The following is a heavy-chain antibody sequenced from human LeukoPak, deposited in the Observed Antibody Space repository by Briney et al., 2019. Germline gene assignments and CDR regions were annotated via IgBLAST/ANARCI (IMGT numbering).Heavy chain of an antibody. J-gene: IGHJ4*02. CDR1: GFTFSSYS. CDR2: ISSSSSYI. Sequence: NPGGSLRLSCAASGFTFSSYSMNWVRQAPGKGLEWDSSISSSSSYIYYADSVKGRFTISRDNDKNSLYLQMNSLRAEDTAVYYCARDHGLANELPGDFDYWGQGTLVTVSS. V-gene: IGHV3-21*01. D-gene: IGHD2-8*01. CDR3: ARDHGLANELPGDFDY.